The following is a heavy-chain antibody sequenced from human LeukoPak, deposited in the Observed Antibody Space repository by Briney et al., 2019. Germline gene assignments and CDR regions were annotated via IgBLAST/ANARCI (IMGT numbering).Heavy chain of an antibody. V-gene: IGHV5-51*01. CDR2: IYPGDSDT. J-gene: IGHJ4*02. CDR1: GYSFTSYW. CDR3: ARQRYCSSTSCYGRGHFDY. Sequence: GESLKISCKGSGYSFTSYWIGWVRQMPGKGLEWMGIIYPGDSDTRYSTSFQGQVTISADKSISTAYLQWSSLKASDTAMYYCARQRYCSSTSCYGRGHFDYWGQGTLVTVSS. D-gene: IGHD2-2*01.